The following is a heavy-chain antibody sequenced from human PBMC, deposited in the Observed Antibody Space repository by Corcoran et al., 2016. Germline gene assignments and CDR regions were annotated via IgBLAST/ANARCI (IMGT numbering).Heavy chain of an antibody. CDR3: ASERPDVYYYDSSAG. D-gene: IGHD3-22*01. V-gene: IGHV1-69*06. CDR2: IIPIFGTA. CDR1: GGTFSSYA. J-gene: IGHJ4*02. Sequence: QVQLVQSGAEVKKPGSSVKVSCKASGGTFSSYAISWVRQAPGQGLEWMGGIIPIFGTANYAQKFQGRVTITADKSTSTAYMELSSLRSEDTAVYYGASERPDVYYYDSSAGWGQGTLVTVSS.